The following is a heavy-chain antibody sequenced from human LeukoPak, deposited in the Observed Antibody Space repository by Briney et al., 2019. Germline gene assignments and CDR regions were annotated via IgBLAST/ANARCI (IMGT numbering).Heavy chain of an antibody. CDR2: ISSSSSYI. V-gene: IGHV3-21*01. D-gene: IGHD6-13*01. CDR3: ARDHQRYSSSCPDS. CDR1: GFTFSSYS. Sequence: PGGSLRLSCAASGFTFSSYSMNWVRQAPGKGLEWVSSISSSSSYIYYADSVKGRFTISRDNAKNSLYLQMTSLRAEDTAVYYCARDHQRYSSSCPDSWGQGTLVTVSS. J-gene: IGHJ4*02.